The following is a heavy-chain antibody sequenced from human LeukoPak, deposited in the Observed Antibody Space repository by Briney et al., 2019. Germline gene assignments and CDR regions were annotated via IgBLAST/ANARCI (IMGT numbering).Heavy chain of an antibody. CDR2: ISSSSSYI. V-gene: IGHV3-21*01. J-gene: IGHJ4*02. CDR1: GFTFSSYS. CDR3: ATGPQWFGELFCDY. D-gene: IGHD3-10*01. Sequence: PGGSLRLSCAASGFTFSSYSMNWVRQAPGKGLEWVSSISSSSSYIYYADSVKGRFTISRDNAKNSLYLQMNSLRAEDTAVYYCATGPQWFGELFCDYWGQGTLVSVSS.